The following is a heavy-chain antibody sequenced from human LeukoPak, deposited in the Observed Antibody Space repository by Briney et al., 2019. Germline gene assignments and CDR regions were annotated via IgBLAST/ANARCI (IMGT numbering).Heavy chain of an antibody. V-gene: IGHV5-51*01. D-gene: IGHD1-26*01. Sequence: EESLKISCRGSGYSFTTNWIGWVRQMPGKGLEWMGFIYPGDSDTRYSPSFQGQVTISADKSITTAYLQWSSLKASDTAMYYCARHSPGGRYPWFFDYWGQGTLVTVSS. J-gene: IGHJ4*02. CDR1: GYSFTTNW. CDR2: IYPGDSDT. CDR3: ARHSPGGRYPWFFDY.